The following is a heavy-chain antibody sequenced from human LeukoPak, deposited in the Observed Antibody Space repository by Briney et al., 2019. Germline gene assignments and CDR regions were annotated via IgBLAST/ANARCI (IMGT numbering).Heavy chain of an antibody. Sequence: PGGSLRLSCAGSGFTFSSYSMNWVRQAPGEGLEWVTSISSSSSNIYYADSVKGRFTISRDNAKNSLYLQMNSLRAEDTAVYYCARETYDFWSGYYQNYYYYGMDVWGQGTTVTVSS. D-gene: IGHD3-3*01. V-gene: IGHV3-21*04. CDR2: ISSSSSNI. CDR3: ARETYDFWSGYYQNYYYYGMDV. CDR1: GFTFSSYS. J-gene: IGHJ6*02.